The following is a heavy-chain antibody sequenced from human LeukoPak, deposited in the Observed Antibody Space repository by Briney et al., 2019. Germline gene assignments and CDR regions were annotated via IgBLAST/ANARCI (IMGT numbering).Heavy chain of an antibody. D-gene: IGHD3-22*01. J-gene: IGHJ4*02. Sequence: GGSPRLSCAASGLTFSSQAMSWVRQAPGKGLEWVSAISGGGDKTYYADSVKGRFTISRDNSKNTLYVQMNNLKVEDTAVYYCAKSAGYTSGSLHNFDYWGEGTVVTVSS. V-gene: IGHV3-23*01. CDR1: GLTFSSQA. CDR3: AKSAGYTSGSLHNFDY. CDR2: ISGGGDKT.